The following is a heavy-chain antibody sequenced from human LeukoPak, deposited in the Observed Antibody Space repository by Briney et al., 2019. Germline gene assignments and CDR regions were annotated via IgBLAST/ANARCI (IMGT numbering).Heavy chain of an antibody. D-gene: IGHD3-22*01. V-gene: IGHV1-69*13. CDR3: ARAATYYYDSSGYYNDYYYYYMDV. CDR1: GGIFSSYA. CDR2: IIPIFGTA. Sequence: SVKVSRKASGGIFSSYAISWVRQAPGQGLEWMGGIIPIFGTANYAQKFQGRGTITADESTSTAYLELSSLRSEDTAVYYCARAATYYYDSSGYYNDYYYYYMDVWGKGTTVTVSS. J-gene: IGHJ6*03.